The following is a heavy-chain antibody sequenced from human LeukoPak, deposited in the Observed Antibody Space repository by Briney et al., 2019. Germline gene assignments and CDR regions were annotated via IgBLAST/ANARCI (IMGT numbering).Heavy chain of an antibody. D-gene: IGHD3-9*01. CDR3: SSHGAYYFILTGYYQGPFDY. V-gene: IGHV4-38-2*01. Sequence: SETLSLTCAVSGYSISSGYYWGWIRQPPGKGLEWIGSIYYSGSTYYNPSLKSRVTISVDTSKNQFSLKLSSVTAADTAVYYCSSHGAYYFILTGYYQGPFDYWGQGTLVTVSS. CDR2: IYYSGST. J-gene: IGHJ4*02. CDR1: GYSISSGYY.